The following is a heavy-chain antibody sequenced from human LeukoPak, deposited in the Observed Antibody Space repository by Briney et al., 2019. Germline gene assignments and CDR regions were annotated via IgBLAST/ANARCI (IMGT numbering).Heavy chain of an antibody. Sequence: GGSLRLSCAASGFTISSTYMNWVRQAPGKGLEWVAIIFDDGSAYYADSVKGRFSISRDNSKNTLYLQMDSLRVDDTSVYYCARDQSPVRMGGNWLPFQDWGQGTRVTVSS. CDR1: GFTISSTY. V-gene: IGHV3-66*01. CDR3: ARDQSPVRMGGNWLPFQD. J-gene: IGHJ4*02. D-gene: IGHD1-1*01. CDR2: IFDDGSA.